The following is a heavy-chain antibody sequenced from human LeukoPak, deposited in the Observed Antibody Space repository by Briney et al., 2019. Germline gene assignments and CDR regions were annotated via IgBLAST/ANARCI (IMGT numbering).Heavy chain of an antibody. J-gene: IGHJ5*02. Sequence: GGSLRLSCAASGFTFSTYAMSWVRQAPGKGLEWVSTISASGTSTYYADSVKGRFTISRDNSNNTLYLQMNSLRAEDMAIYYCAKTTTIAARGPQNWFDPWGQGTLVTVSS. D-gene: IGHD6-6*01. CDR1: GFTFSTYA. V-gene: IGHV3-23*01. CDR2: ISASGTST. CDR3: AKTTTIAARGPQNWFDP.